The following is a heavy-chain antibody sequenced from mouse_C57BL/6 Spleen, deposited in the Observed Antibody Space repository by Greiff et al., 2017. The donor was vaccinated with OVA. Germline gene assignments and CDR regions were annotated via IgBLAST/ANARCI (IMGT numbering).Heavy chain of an antibody. CDR1: GFTFSSYA. J-gene: IGHJ4*01. D-gene: IGHD3-3*01. CDR2: ISDGGSYT. Sequence: EVQRVESGGGLVKPGGSLKLSCAASGFTFSSYAMSWVRQTPEKRLEWVATISDGGSYTYYPDNVKGRFTISRDNAKNNLYLQMSHLKSEDTAMYYCARVGDAYAMDYWGQGTSVTVSS. CDR3: ARVGDAYAMDY. V-gene: IGHV5-4*01.